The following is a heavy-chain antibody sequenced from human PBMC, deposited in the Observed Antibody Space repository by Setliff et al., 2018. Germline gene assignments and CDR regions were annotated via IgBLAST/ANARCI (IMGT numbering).Heavy chain of an antibody. CDR2: ISGFTGDT. J-gene: IGHJ4*02. CDR1: GFMFSTYG. CDR3: ARSSAPSVVLAADFDY. D-gene: IGHD6-19*01. Sequence: ASVKVSCKTSGFMFSTYGLSWVRQAPGQGPEWIGCISGFTGDTKYAPKFQDRVILTIDESSTTAYMELRSLTSDDTAFYYCARSSAPSVVLAADFDYWGQGTLGTV. V-gene: IGHV1-18*01.